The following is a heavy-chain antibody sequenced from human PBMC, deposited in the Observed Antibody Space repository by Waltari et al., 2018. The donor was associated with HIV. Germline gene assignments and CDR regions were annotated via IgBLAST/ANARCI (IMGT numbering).Heavy chain of an antibody. J-gene: IGHJ4*02. CDR2: IRGYKGDT. V-gene: IGHV1-18*01. Sequence: QVHLVQSGAELRKPGASVTVSCKASGYTFTNYGITWVRQAPGQGLEWMGWIRGYKGDTKYAQKVRGRVTMTTDTSTSTAYLEMGSLRFDDTAVYYCARDHYYGSSGYYSDYWGQGTLVTVSS. CDR1: GYTFTNYG. D-gene: IGHD3-22*01. CDR3: ARDHYYGSSGYYSDY.